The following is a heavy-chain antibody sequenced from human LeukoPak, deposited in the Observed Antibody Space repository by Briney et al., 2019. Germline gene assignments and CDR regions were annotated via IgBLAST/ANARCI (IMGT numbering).Heavy chain of an antibody. CDR1: GDIFSSNSAA. CDR2: TYYRSKWYN. V-gene: IGHV6-1*01. D-gene: IGHD6-19*01. J-gene: IGHJ3*02. CDR3: ARGPPLFGSGWYSI. Sequence: SQTLSLTCALSGDIFSSNSAAWHWIRQSPSRGLEWQERTYYRSKWYNDYAVSVKSRITINPDTSKNQFSLQLNSVTPEDTAVYYCARGPPLFGSGWYSIWGQGTMVTVSS.